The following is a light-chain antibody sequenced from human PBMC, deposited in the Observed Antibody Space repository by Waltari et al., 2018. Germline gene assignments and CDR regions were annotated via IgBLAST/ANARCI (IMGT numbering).Light chain of an antibody. CDR3: QQYDGIVVT. Sequence: EIVLPQSPGTLSLSTGERATLYCRARQTVSTIALSWYQQKPGQAPRVLIYSTYNRATGIPDRFSGSGSGTDFTLTINRLAPEDFAMYYCQQYDGIVVTFGGGTKVEI. CDR2: STY. J-gene: IGKJ4*01. V-gene: IGKV3-20*01. CDR1: QTVSTIA.